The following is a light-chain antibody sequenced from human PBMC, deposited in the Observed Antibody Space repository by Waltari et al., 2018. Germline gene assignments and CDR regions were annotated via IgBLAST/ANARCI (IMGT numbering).Light chain of an antibody. CDR1: SRDIGYYNS. J-gene: IGLJ2*01. CDR3: SSYAGSNTVL. V-gene: IGLV2-11*01. Sequence: QAAPTQPPSVSGSPGQSVTISCTGTSRDIGYYNSVSWYQQHPGKAPKLMIYEVSKRPSGVSDRFSGSKSGNTASLTISGLQAEDEADYYCSSYAGSNTVLFGGGTRLTVL. CDR2: EVS.